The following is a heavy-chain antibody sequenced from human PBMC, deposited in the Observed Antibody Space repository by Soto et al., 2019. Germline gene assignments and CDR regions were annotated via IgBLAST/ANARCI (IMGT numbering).Heavy chain of an antibody. CDR3: ARVVVAANWFDP. CDR1: GYAFTSYG. Sequence: GASVKVSCKAAGYAFTSYGISWGRQAPGQGLEWMGWISAYNGNTNYAQKLQGRVTMTTDTSTSTAYMELRSLRSDDTAVYYCARVVVAANWFDPWGQGTLVTVSS. V-gene: IGHV1-18*01. CDR2: ISAYNGNT. D-gene: IGHD2-15*01. J-gene: IGHJ5*02.